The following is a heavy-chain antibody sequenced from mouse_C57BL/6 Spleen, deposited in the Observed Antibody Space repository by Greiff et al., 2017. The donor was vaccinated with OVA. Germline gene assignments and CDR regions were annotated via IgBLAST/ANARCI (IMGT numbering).Heavy chain of an antibody. V-gene: IGHV1-52*01. CDR1: GYTFTSYW. D-gene: IGHD3-1*01. J-gene: IGHJ4*01. CDR2: IDPSDSET. CDR3: ARRGGSSYAMDY. Sequence: QVQLKQPGAELVRPGSSVKLSCKASGYTFTSYWMHWVKQRPIQGLEWIGNIDPSDSETHYNQKFKDKATLTVDKSSSTAYMQLSSLTAEDSAVYYCARRGGSSYAMDYWGQGTSVTVSS.